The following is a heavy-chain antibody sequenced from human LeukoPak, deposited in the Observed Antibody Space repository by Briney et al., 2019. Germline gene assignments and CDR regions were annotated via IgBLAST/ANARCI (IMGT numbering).Heavy chain of an antibody. J-gene: IGHJ4*02. CDR2: IIPIFGTA. V-gene: IGHV1-69*05. Sequence: ASVKVSCKASGGTFSSYAISWVRQAPGQGLEWMGRIIPIFGTANYAQKFRGRVTITTDESTSTAYMELSSLRSEDTAVYYCAREYGDYGLDYWGQGTLVTVSS. D-gene: IGHD4-17*01. CDR1: GGTFSSYA. CDR3: AREYGDYGLDY.